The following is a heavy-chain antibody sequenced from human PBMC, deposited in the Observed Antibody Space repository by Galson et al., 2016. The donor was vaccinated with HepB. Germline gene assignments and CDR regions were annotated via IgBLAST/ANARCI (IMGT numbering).Heavy chain of an antibody. D-gene: IGHD2-15*01. Sequence: PALVKPTQTLTLTCTFSGFSLSTTKVGVGWIRQPPGKGLEWLALIYWDDEKRYRPYLKNRLTIAKDTSKNQVVLTMTNMDPVDTASYYCAHRRTAFVAATGDAYDVWGQGTMVIVSS. CDR2: IYWDDEK. CDR1: GFSLSTTKVG. J-gene: IGHJ3*01. CDR3: AHRRTAFVAATGDAYDV. V-gene: IGHV2-5*02.